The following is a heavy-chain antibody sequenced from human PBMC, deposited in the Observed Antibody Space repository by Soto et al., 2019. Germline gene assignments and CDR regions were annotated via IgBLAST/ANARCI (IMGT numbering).Heavy chain of an antibody. CDR1: GFTFSSYG. V-gene: IGHV3-30*18. CDR2: ISYDGSNK. CDR3: AKEGDYYFDY. J-gene: IGHJ4*02. Sequence: QVQLVESGGGVVQPGRSLRLSCAASGFTFSSYGMHWVRQAPGKGLEWVAVISYDGSNKYYADSVKGRFTISRDNSKNTLYLQMNSLRAEDTAVYYCAKEGDYYFDYWGQGTLVTVSP. D-gene: IGHD2-21*02.